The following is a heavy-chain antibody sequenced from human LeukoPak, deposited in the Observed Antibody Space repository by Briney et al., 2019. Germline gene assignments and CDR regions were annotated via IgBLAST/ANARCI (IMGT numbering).Heavy chain of an antibody. V-gene: IGHV4-59*01. CDR1: GGSFSNFY. Sequence: SETLSLTCTVSGGSFSNFYWSWIRQPPGKGLEWIWYIYSSYCTNYNPSLKSRVTISADTYKNPVSLKLTCVTAADTAVFYCARGRRRYHVDYWGKGPLVPVSS. CDR3: ARGRRRYHVDY. D-gene: IGHD2-2*01. CDR2: IYSSYCT. J-gene: IGHJ4*02.